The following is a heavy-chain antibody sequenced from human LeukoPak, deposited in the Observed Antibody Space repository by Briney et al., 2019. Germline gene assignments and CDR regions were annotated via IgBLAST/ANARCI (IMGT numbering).Heavy chain of an antibody. CDR3: ARVGYSYDLSLDY. CDR2: INSDGSST. J-gene: IGHJ4*02. Sequence: GGSLRLSCAASGFTFDDYGMSWVRQAPGKGLVWVSRINSDGSSTSYADSVKGRFTISRDNAKNTLYLQMNSLRAEDTAVYYCARVGYSYDLSLDYWGQGTLVTVSS. D-gene: IGHD5-18*01. V-gene: IGHV3-74*01. CDR1: GFTFDDYG.